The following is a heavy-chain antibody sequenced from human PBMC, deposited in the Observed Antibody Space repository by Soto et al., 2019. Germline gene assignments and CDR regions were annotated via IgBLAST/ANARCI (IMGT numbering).Heavy chain of an antibody. V-gene: IGHV4-59*01. J-gene: IGHJ5*02. CDR3: ARAGYGSGSYWFDP. Sequence: SETLSLTCTVSGGSISSYYWSWIRQPPGKGLEWIGYIYYSGSTNYNPSLKSRVTISVDTSKNQFSLKLSSMTAADTAVYYCARAGYGSGSYWFDPWGQGTLVTVSS. CDR1: GGSISSYY. CDR2: IYYSGST. D-gene: IGHD3-10*01.